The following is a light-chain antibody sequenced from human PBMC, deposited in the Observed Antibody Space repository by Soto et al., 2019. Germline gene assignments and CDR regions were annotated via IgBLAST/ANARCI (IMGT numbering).Light chain of an antibody. CDR1: QGISSW. J-gene: IGKJ4*01. Sequence: DIQMTQSPSSVSASVGDRVTITSRALQGISSWVAWSQQNPGKAPKLLIYSTSILQSGVPSRFSGSGSGTDFTRTVSSLQPEDVATYYCQQGYSFPLSFGGGTKVDI. V-gene: IGKV1-12*01. CDR3: QQGYSFPLS. CDR2: STS.